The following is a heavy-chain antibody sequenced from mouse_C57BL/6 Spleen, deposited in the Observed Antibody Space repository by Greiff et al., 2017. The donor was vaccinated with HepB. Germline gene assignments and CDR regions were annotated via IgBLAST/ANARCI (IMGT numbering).Heavy chain of an antibody. Sequence: QVQLQQPGAELVMPGASVKLSCKASGYTFTSYWMHWVKQRPGQGLEWIGEIDPSDSYTNYNQKFKGKSTLTVDKSSSTAYMQLSSLTSEDSAVYYCARGGSSPPFAYWGQGTLVTVSA. V-gene: IGHV1-69*01. CDR2: IDPSDSYT. CDR1: GYTFTSYW. J-gene: IGHJ3*01. D-gene: IGHD1-1*01. CDR3: ARGGSSPPFAY.